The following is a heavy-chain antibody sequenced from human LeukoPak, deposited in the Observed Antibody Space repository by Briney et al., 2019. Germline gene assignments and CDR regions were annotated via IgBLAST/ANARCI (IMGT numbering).Heavy chain of an antibody. J-gene: IGHJ4*02. D-gene: IGHD4-17*01. CDR3: ARGLRGSPAFDY. Sequence: ASVKVSCKASGYTFTGYYMHWVRQAPGQGLEWMGWINPNSGGTKYAQKFQGRVTMTRDTSISTVYMELSRLRSDDTAVYYCARGLRGSPAFDYWGQGNLVTVSS. CDR2: INPNSGGT. CDR1: GYTFTGYY. V-gene: IGHV1-2*02.